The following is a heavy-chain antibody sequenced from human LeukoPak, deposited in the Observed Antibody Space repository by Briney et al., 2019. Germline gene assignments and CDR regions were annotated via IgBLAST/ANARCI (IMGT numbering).Heavy chain of an antibody. J-gene: IGHJ4*02. CDR3: ARGVVAAGTDY. CDR1: GGSISSGNW. D-gene: IGHD6-13*01. V-gene: IGHV4-4*02. CDR2: IYHSGST. Sequence: PSETLSLTCAVSGGSISSGNWWSWVRQPPGKGLEWIGQIYHSGSTNYNPSLKSRVTISVEKSKNQFSLNLTSVTAADTAVYYCARGVVAAGTDYWGQGTLVTVSS.